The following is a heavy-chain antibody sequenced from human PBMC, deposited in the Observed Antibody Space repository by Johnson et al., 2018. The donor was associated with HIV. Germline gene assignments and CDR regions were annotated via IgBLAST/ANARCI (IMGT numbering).Heavy chain of an antibody. D-gene: IGHD3-10*01. CDR1: GFTFSTYD. CDR3: ARRAYGSRSFSDAFDL. V-gene: IGHV3-13*01. Sequence: VQLVESGGGLVQPGGSLRLSCAASGFTFSTYDMHWVRQAIGKGLEWVSVIGADGDTYYPGSVKGRFTISRENAKNSFYLQMNSLGVGDTAVYYCARRAYGSRSFSDAFDLWGPGTTVIVSS. J-gene: IGHJ3*01. CDR2: IGADGDT.